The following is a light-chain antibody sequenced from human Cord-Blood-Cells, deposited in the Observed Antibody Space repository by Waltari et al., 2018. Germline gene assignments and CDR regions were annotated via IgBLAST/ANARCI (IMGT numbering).Light chain of an antibody. CDR1: SSAVGGDNY. V-gene: IGLV2-14*01. Sequence: QSALTQPASVSGSPGQPITISCTGTSSAVGGDNYVSWYHQHPGKAPKLTIYEVSNRASGVSHRCSGSKSGNTAALTISGLQAEDEADYYCSSYTSSSTVVFGGGTKLTVL. CDR3: SSYTSSSTVV. J-gene: IGLJ2*01. CDR2: EVS.